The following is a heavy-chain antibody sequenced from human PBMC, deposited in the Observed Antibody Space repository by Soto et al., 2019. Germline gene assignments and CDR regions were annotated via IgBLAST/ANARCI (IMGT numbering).Heavy chain of an antibody. V-gene: IGHV3-30*18. Sequence: QVQLVESGGGVVQPGRSLRLSCAASGFTFSSSGMHWVRQAPGKGLEWVGVISYDGSKQSYGDSVKGRFTISRDNSENTMYLQMNSLRPEDTAVYFGAKESSSGSYRTANYWGQGTLVTVSS. CDR3: AKESSSGSYRTANY. J-gene: IGHJ4*02. D-gene: IGHD6-19*01. CDR2: ISYDGSKQ. CDR1: GFTFSSSG.